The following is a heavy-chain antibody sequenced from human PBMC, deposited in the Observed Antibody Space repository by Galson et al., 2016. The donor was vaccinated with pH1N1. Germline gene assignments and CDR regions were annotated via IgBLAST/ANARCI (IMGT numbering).Heavy chain of an antibody. J-gene: IGHJ4*02. Sequence: SLRLSCATSGFTFGTYYMAWVRQAPGKGLDWVGRIKSRFDGGATVYGAPVKGRFTISRDDSKNTLYLQMNSLKTEDTAMYYCITENYRSGWYTDFWGQGTLVTVSS. CDR3: ITENYRSGWYTDF. V-gene: IGHV3-15*01. CDR1: GFTFGTYY. CDR2: IKSRFDGGAT. D-gene: IGHD6-19*01.